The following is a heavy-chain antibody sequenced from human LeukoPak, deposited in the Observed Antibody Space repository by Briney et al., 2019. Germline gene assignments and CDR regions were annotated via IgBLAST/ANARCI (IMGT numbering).Heavy chain of an antibody. D-gene: IGHD3-10*01. J-gene: IGHJ5*02. Sequence: GGSLRLSCAASGFTVSSFWMHWVRKAPGKGLVWVSRISSDGSNTYYADSVKGRFTISRDAAMNTLYLHMHSLREEDTADYYCTRGRGAYGWFDPWGQGTQVTVSS. CDR1: GFTVSSFW. V-gene: IGHV3-74*01. CDR3: TRGRGAYGWFDP. CDR2: ISSDGSNT.